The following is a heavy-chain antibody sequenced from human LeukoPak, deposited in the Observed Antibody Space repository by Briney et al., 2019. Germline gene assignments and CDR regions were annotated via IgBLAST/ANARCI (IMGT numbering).Heavy chain of an antibody. D-gene: IGHD6-19*01. Sequence: GGTLRLSCAAPGFTFSSYSMNWVRQAPGKGLEWVSSISSSSSTIYYADSVKGRFTISRDNAKNSLYLQMNSLRAEDTAVYYCARSEIAVAGLYYFDYWGQGTLVTVSS. V-gene: IGHV3-48*01. CDR3: ARSEIAVAGLYYFDY. J-gene: IGHJ4*02. CDR2: ISSSSSTI. CDR1: GFTFSSYS.